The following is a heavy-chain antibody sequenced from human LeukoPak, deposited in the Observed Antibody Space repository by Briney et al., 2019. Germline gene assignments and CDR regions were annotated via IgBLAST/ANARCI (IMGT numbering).Heavy chain of an antibody. D-gene: IGHD3-22*01. V-gene: IGHV4-59*01. CDR1: GGSMSSYY. CDR3: ARVTGYMIEDYFDY. J-gene: IGHJ4*02. CDR2: IYHSGST. Sequence: SETLSLTCSVSGGSMSSYYWSWIRQSPGKGLEWIGYIYHSGSTDYNSSLKSRVTISEDTSKKQFSLKVSSVTAADTAVCYCARVTGYMIEDYFDYWGQGTLVTVSS.